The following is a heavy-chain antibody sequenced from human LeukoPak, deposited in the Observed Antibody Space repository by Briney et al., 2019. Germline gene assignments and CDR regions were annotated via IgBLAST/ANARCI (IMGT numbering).Heavy chain of an antibody. CDR1: GFTFSDYY. CDR2: IKQDGSEK. Sequence: GGSLRLSCAASGFTFSDYYMSWIRQAPGKGLEWVANIKQDGSEKYYVDSVKGRFTISRDNAKNSLYLQMNSLRAEDTAVYYCARERRLTGYSSSWYSYYYYYMDVWGKGTTVTVSS. V-gene: IGHV3-7*01. CDR3: ARERRLTGYSSSWYSYYYYYMDV. D-gene: IGHD6-13*01. J-gene: IGHJ6*03.